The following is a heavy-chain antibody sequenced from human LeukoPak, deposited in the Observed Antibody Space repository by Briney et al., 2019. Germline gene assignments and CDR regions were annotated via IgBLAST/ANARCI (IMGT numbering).Heavy chain of an antibody. V-gene: IGHV1-18*01. D-gene: IGHD6-19*01. Sequence: ASVKVSCKASGYTFTSYGISWVRQAPGQGLEWMGWISAYNGNTNYAQKLQGRVTMTTGTSTSTAYMELRSLRSDDTAVYYCASFTVIGIAVAGTLDYWGQGTLVTVSS. J-gene: IGHJ4*02. CDR2: ISAYNGNT. CDR3: ASFTVIGIAVAGTLDY. CDR1: GYTFTSYG.